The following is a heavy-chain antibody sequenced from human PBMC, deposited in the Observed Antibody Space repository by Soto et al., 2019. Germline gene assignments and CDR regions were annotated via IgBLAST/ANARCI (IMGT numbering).Heavy chain of an antibody. CDR3: ARVWGAAFDF. CDR1: GVSISSYY. D-gene: IGHD1-26*01. Sequence: WETLSLTCTVSGVSISSYYWSWIRQPPGKGLEWIGYIYYSGSTNYNPSLKSRVTISVDTSKIQFSLKLSSVTAADTAVYYCARVWGAAFDFWGQGTMVTVSS. CDR2: IYYSGST. J-gene: IGHJ3*01. V-gene: IGHV4-59*01.